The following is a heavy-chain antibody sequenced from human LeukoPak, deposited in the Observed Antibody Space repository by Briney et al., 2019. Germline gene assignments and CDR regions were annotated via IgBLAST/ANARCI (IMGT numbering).Heavy chain of an antibody. J-gene: IGHJ4*02. V-gene: IGHV3-30-3*01. Sequence: GGSLRLSCAASGFTFSSYAMHWVRQAPGKGLEWVAVISYDGSNKYYADSVKGRFTISRDNSKNTLYLQMNSLRAEDTAVYYCARAGIAVAGIDRKYYFDYWGQGTLVTVSS. CDR1: GFTFSSYA. D-gene: IGHD6-19*01. CDR2: ISYDGSNK. CDR3: ARAGIAVAGIDRKYYFDY.